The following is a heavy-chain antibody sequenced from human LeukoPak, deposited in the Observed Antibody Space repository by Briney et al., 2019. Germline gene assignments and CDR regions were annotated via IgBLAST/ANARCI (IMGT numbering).Heavy chain of an antibody. J-gene: IGHJ6*03. Sequence: GGSLRLSCAASGFTFSSYAMSWVRQAPGKGLEWVSAINGNGAATYYADSFKGRFLISRDDSKSTVYLRMNKLRVEDSGLYYCANGLAASGNFLLRDYYYFIDVWGKGTTVIVS. CDR1: GFTFSSYA. CDR3: ANGLAASGNFLLRDYYYFIDV. CDR2: INGNGAAT. V-gene: IGHV3-23*01. D-gene: IGHD1-26*01.